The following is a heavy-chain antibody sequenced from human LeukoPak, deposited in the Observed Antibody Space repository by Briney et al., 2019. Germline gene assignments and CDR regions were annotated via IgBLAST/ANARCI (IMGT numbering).Heavy chain of an antibody. CDR1: GFTFSSYW. J-gene: IGHJ3*02. D-gene: IGHD2-2*01. Sequence: GGSLRLSCAASGFTFSSYWMSWVRQAPGKGLEWVANIKQDGSEKYYVDSVKGRFTISRDNAKNSLYLQMNSLRAEDTAVYYCARSFHGGDIVVVPAAMYAFYIWGQGTMVTVSS. CDR3: ARSFHGGDIVVVPAAMYAFYI. CDR2: IKQDGSEK. V-gene: IGHV3-7*01.